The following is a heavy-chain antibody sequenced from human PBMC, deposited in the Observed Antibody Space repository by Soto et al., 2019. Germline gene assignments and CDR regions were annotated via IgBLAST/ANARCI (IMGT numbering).Heavy chain of an antibody. V-gene: IGHV3-23*01. J-gene: IGHJ4*02. CDR1: GFSFGGYG. CDR3: AKASKGYTGYDLDY. D-gene: IGHD5-12*01. CDR2: LSGSGSTT. Sequence: EVQLLESGGDLVQPRGSLRLSCAASGFSFGGYGMSWVRQAPGKGLEWVSALSGSGSTTYYADSVRGRFIISRDNSRDTLFLQMNSLRAEDTAVYFCAKASKGYTGYDLDYWGQGTVVTVSP.